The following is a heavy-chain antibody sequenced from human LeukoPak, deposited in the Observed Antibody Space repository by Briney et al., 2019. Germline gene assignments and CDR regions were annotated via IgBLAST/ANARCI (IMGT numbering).Heavy chain of an antibody. Sequence: PGGSLRLSCAASGFTVSNNYMSWVRQAPGKGLEWVSAICGSGGRSYYADSVEGRLTIYRDNSKNTLYLQMNSLRAEDTAVYYCAKKVALTGYYSGMTPDAFDIWGQGTMVTVSS. D-gene: IGHD3-9*01. J-gene: IGHJ3*02. CDR1: GFTVSNNY. V-gene: IGHV3-23*01. CDR3: AKKVALTGYYSGMTPDAFDI. CDR2: ICGSGGRS.